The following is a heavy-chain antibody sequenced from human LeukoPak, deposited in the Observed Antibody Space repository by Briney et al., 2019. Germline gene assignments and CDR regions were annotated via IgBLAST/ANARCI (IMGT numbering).Heavy chain of an antibody. D-gene: IGHD2-8*01. CDR3: APGVLYSRGWFDP. CDR2: INHSGST. CDR1: GGSFSGYY. Sequence: PSETLSLTCAVYGGSFSGYYWSWIRQPPGKGLEWIGEINHSGSTNYNPSLKSRVTISVDTSKNQFSLKLSSVTAADTAVYYCAPGVLYSRGWFDPWGQGALVTVSS. V-gene: IGHV4-34*01. J-gene: IGHJ5*02.